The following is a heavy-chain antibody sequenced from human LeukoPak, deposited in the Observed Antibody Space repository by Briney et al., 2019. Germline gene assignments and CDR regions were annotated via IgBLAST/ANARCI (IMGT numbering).Heavy chain of an antibody. J-gene: IGHJ2*01. D-gene: IGHD2-2*01. Sequence: SETLSLTCTVSGGSISSSSYYWGWIRQPPGKGLEWIGSIYYSGSTYYNPSLKSRVTISVDTSKNQFSLKLSSVTAADTAVYYCAREVVVVPVAPGGFDLWGRGTLVTVSS. CDR3: AREVVVVPVAPGGFDL. CDR2: IYYSGST. CDR1: GGSISSSSYY. V-gene: IGHV4-39*02.